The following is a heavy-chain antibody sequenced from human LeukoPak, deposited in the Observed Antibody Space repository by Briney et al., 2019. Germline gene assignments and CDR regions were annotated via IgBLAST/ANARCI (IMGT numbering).Heavy chain of an antibody. D-gene: IGHD1-14*01. CDR2: INPGGSSI. V-gene: IGHV3-74*01. CDR3: ARSNQADDY. J-gene: IGHJ4*02. CDR1: GFTFSSYW. Sequence: PGRSLRLSCAASGFTFSSYWMHWVRQVPGKGLVWVARINPGGSSITYADSVKGRFTISRDNAKNTLYLQMDSLRAEDKGVYYCARSNQADDYWGQGTLVTVSS.